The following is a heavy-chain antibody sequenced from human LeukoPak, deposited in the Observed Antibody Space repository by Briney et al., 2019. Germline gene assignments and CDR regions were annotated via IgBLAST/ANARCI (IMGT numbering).Heavy chain of an antibody. CDR3: ARSRWSGYVDY. Sequence: GGSLRLSCTVSGFSFSDYWMHWVRQIPGKGLAWVSRVDHYGTRTNYADFVKGRFTISRYNAKNTLYLQMNSLRADDTAIYYCARSRWSGYVDYWGQGTRVTVSS. CDR2: VDHYGTRT. D-gene: IGHD3-3*01. V-gene: IGHV3-74*01. J-gene: IGHJ4*02. CDR1: GFSFSDYW.